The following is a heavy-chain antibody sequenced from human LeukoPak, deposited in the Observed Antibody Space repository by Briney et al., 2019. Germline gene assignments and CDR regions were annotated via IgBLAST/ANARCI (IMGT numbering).Heavy chain of an antibody. CDR3: ARVPYYFDSSGDNDAFDI. J-gene: IGHJ3*02. D-gene: IGHD3-22*01. Sequence: PGGSLRLSCAASGFTFSSYSMNWVRQAPGKGLEWVSSISRSSNYIYYADSVKGRFTISRENAKNSLYLQMNSLRAEDTAVYYCARVPYYFDSSGDNDAFDIWGQGTMVTVSS. V-gene: IGHV3-21*01. CDR1: GFTFSSYS. CDR2: ISRSSNYI.